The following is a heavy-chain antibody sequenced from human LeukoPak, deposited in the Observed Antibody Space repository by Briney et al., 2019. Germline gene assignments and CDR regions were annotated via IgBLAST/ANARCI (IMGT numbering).Heavy chain of an antibody. J-gene: IGHJ3*02. Sequence: GGSLRLSCAASGFTFSSYGMHWVRQAPGKGLEWVAFIRYDGSNKYYADSVKGRFTISRDNSKNTLYLQVNSLRAEDTAVYYCARDGGDRRLGAFDIWGQGTMVTVSS. V-gene: IGHV3-30*02. D-gene: IGHD3-16*01. CDR2: IRYDGSNK. CDR3: ARDGGDRRLGAFDI. CDR1: GFTFSSYG.